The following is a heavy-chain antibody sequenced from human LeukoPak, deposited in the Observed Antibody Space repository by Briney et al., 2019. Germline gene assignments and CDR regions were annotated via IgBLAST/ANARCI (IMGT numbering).Heavy chain of an antibody. CDR2: IYYSGNT. D-gene: IGHD2-8*01. V-gene: IGHV4-59*01. Sequence: KTSETLSLTCTVSGGSISSYYWSWIRQPPGKGLEWIGYIYYSGNTNYNPSLKSRVTISVDTSKNQFSLKLSSVSTADTAVYYCAREPLIVPSGVYFDYWGQGTLVTVSS. CDR3: AREPLIVPSGVYFDY. J-gene: IGHJ4*02. CDR1: GGSISSYY.